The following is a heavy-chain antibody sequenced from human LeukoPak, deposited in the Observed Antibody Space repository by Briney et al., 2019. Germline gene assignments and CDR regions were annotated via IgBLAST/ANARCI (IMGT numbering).Heavy chain of an antibody. V-gene: IGHV4-34*01. CDR2: INHSGST. CDR3: ATCGSGSYRWFDP. Sequence: PSETLSLTCAVYGGSFSGYYWSWIRQPPGKGLEWIGEINHSGSTNYNPSLESRVTISVDTSKNQFSLKLSSVTAADTAVYYCATCGSGSYRWFDPWGQGTLVTVSS. J-gene: IGHJ5*02. CDR1: GGSFSGYY. D-gene: IGHD3-10*01.